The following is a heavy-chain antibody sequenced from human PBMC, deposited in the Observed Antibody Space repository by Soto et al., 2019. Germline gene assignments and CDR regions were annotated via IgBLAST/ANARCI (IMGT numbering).Heavy chain of an antibody. CDR1: GGSISSGDYY. Sequence: PSETLSLTCTFSGGSISSGDYYWSWIRQPPGKGLEWIGYIYYSGSTNYNPSLKSRVTISVDTSKNQFSLKLSSVTAADTAVYYCARFRGRLHRFDSWGQGTLVIVSS. D-gene: IGHD4-4*01. CDR3: ARFRGRLHRFDS. CDR2: IYYSGST. V-gene: IGHV4-30-4*01. J-gene: IGHJ5*01.